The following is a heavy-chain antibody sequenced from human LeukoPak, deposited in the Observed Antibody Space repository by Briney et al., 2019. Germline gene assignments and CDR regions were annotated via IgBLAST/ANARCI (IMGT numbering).Heavy chain of an antibody. CDR3: IKQRLYLGTFDI. D-gene: IGHD6-25*01. Sequence: PGGSLRLSCAASGFTFSSYAMSWVRQAPGKGLEWVSGISGSGDNTYYADSVKGRFTISRDNSKNTLYLQMNSLRAEDTAVYYCIKQRLYLGTFDIWGQGTMVTVSS. CDR2: ISGSGDNT. CDR1: GFTFSSYA. V-gene: IGHV3-23*01. J-gene: IGHJ3*02.